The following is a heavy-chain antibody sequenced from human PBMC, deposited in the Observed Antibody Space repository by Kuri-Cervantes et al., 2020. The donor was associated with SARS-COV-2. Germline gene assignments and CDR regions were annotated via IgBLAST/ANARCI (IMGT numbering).Heavy chain of an antibody. CDR1: GGSTSSQSYY. V-gene: IGHV4-39*07. D-gene: IGHD2-2*01. Sequence: SETLSLTCTVSGGSTSSQSYYWGWIRQPPGKGLEWIGSVYYSGTTYYNPSLKSRVTISVDTSKNQFSLKLSSVTAADTAVYYCARVGVYCSSTSCYPNWFDPWGQGTLVTVSS. CDR2: VYYSGTT. CDR3: ARVGVYCSSTSCYPNWFDP. J-gene: IGHJ5*02.